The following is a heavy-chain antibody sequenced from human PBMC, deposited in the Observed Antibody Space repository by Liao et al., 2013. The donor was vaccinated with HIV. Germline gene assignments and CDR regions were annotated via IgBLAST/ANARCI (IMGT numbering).Heavy chain of an antibody. CDR3: AREEAKIALSGLPFEAGTFDS. J-gene: IGHJ4*02. D-gene: IGHD2/OR15-2a*01. CDR1: GGSINSGTYY. CDR2: IYSSGST. V-gene: IGHV4-61*02. Sequence: QVQLQESGPGLVKPSQTLSLTCTVSGGSINSGTYYWAWIRQPAGKGLEWIGRIYSSGSTMYNPSLKSRVAISVDTPKNQFYLKLGSVTAADTAVYYCAREEAKIALSGLPFEAGTFDSWGLGALVAVSS.